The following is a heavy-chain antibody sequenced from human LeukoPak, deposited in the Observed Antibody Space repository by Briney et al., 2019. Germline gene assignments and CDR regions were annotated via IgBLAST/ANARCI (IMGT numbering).Heavy chain of an antibody. Sequence: GGSLRLSCAASGFTFGGYSMNWVRQAPGKGLEWVSHISSGSSTIYYADSVKGRFTISRDNAKNSLYLQMNSLRAEDTAVYYCAKGPHHSSGWYGGYYFDYWGQGTLVTVSS. CDR2: ISSGSSTI. J-gene: IGHJ4*02. V-gene: IGHV3-48*04. CDR3: AKGPHHSSGWYGGYYFDY. CDR1: GFTFGGYS. D-gene: IGHD6-19*01.